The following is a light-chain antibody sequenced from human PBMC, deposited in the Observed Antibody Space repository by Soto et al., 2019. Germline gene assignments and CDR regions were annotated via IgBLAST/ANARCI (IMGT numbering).Light chain of an antibody. V-gene: IGKV3-20*01. CDR3: LPYGSLGR. CDR1: QSVSNNY. J-gene: IGKJ1*01. CDR2: GSS. Sequence: EVVVTQSPSTLSFSPVERSTLSYVASQSVSNNYLAWYQQKPGQAPRLLIYGSSNRATGIPDRFSGSGSGTDFTLTISRLEPEDFAVYYGLPYGSLGRFGQGTKVDI.